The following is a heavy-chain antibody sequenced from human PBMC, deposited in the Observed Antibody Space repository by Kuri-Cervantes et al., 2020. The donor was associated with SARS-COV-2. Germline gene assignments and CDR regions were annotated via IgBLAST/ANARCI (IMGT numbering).Heavy chain of an antibody. CDR2: IYYSGST. D-gene: IGHD3-10*01. V-gene: IGHV4-39*01. CDR1: GGSISSGDYY. Sequence: SETLSLTCTVSGGSISSGDYYWSWIRQPPGKGLEWIGSIYYSGSTYYNPSLKSRVTISVDTSKNQFSLKLSSVTAADTAVYYCARLEPTMVRIAGDGGGFDYWGQGTLVTVSS. CDR3: ARLEPTMVRIAGDGGGFDY. J-gene: IGHJ4*02.